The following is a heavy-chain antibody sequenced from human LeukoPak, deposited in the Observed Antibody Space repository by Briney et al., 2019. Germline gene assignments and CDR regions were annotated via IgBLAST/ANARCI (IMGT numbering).Heavy chain of an antibody. CDR3: ARDATRGGDFDF. V-gene: IGHV3-48*03. Sequence: GGSLRLSCAASGFTFSSYEMNWVRQAPGKGLEWVSYIGSSGTTIYYADSVKGRFTISRDNAKNSLYLQMNSLRIEDTALYYCARDATRGGDFDFWGQGTLVTVSS. CDR2: IGSSGTTI. D-gene: IGHD5-24*01. CDR1: GFTFSSYE. J-gene: IGHJ4*02.